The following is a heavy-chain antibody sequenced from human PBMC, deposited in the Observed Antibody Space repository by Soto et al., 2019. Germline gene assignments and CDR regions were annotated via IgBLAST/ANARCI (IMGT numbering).Heavy chain of an antibody. Sequence: RXESLKLSWQCSGYSFTSYWIGLVLQMPGKGLEWMGIIYPGDSDTRYSPSFQGQVTISADKSISTAYLQWSSLKASDTAMYYCATNVDTAMATGAFDIWGQGTMVTVSS. CDR3: ATNVDTAMATGAFDI. V-gene: IGHV5-51*01. J-gene: IGHJ3*02. D-gene: IGHD5-18*01. CDR2: IYPGDSDT. CDR1: GYSFTSYW.